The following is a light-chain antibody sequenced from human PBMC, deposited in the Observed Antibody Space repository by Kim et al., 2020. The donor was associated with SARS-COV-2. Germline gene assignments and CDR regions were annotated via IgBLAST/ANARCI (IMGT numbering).Light chain of an antibody. CDR1: QSTGNW. CDR2: DAS. V-gene: IGKV1-5*01. J-gene: IGKJ1*01. Sequence: DIQMTQSPSTLSASVGERVTITCRASQSTGNWLAWYQQKPGQAPKLLIYDASTLGSGVSSRFSGSGSGTKFTLTINSLQPDDFATYYCQQYNSWTFGQGTKVDLK. CDR3: QQYNSWT.